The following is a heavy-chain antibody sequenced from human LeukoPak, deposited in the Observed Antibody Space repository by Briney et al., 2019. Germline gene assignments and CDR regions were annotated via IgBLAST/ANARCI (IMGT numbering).Heavy chain of an antibody. Sequence: AASVKVSCKASGGTFSSYTISWVRQAPGQGLEWMGRIIPILGIANYAQKFQGRVTITADKSTSTAYMELSSLRSEDTAVYYCARDGVVRPPDCSSTSCPYNYNYYGMDVWGQGTTVTVSS. D-gene: IGHD2-2*01. CDR1: GGTFSSYT. V-gene: IGHV1-69*02. CDR2: IIPILGIA. CDR3: ARDGVVRPPDCSSTSCPYNYNYYGMDV. J-gene: IGHJ6*02.